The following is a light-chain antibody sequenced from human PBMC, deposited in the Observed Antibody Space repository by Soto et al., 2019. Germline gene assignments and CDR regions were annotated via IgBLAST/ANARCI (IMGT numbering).Light chain of an antibody. CDR1: QSLLHSNGYNY. CDR3: MQPLQSWT. J-gene: IGKJ1*01. CDR2: LGS. Sequence: DIVMTQSPLSLPVTPGGPASISCRSSQSLLHSNGYNYLDWYLQKPGQSPQLLIYLGSNRASGGPDRFSRSGSGTDFTLKISRVEAEDVGVYYCMQPLQSWTFGQGTKVDIK. V-gene: IGKV2-28*01.